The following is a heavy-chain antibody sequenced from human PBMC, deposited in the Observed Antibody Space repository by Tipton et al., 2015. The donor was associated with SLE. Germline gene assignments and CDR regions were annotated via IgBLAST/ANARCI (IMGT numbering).Heavy chain of an antibody. V-gene: IGHV1-18*04. CDR1: GYTFTSYG. Sequence: QLVQSGAEVKKPGASVKVSCKASGYTFTSYGISWVRQAPGQGLEWMGWISAYNGNTKYSQKFQGRVTITRDTSASTAYMELSSLRSEDTAVYYYARGGYYYDSSVGYDYWGQGTLVTVSS. J-gene: IGHJ4*02. CDR3: ARGGYYYDSSVGYDY. CDR2: ISAYNGNT. D-gene: IGHD3-22*01.